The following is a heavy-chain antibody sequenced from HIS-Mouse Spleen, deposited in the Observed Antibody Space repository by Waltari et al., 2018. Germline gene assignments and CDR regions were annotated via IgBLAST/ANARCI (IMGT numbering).Heavy chain of an antibody. CDR1: GFPFSSDG. J-gene: IGHJ4*02. CDR2: IWYDGSNK. CDR3: AKGGLMVYAIGDY. Sequence: QVQLVESGGGVVQPVRSLRLSCSASGFPFSSDGMHWVRQAPGKGLEWVAVIWYDGSNKYYADSVKGRFTISRDNSKNTLYLQMNSLRAEDTAVYYCAKGGLMVYAIGDYWGQGTLVTVSS. V-gene: IGHV3-33*06. D-gene: IGHD2-8*01.